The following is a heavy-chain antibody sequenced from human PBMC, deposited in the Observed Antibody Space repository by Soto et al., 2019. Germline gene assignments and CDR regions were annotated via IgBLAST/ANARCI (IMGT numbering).Heavy chain of an antibody. CDR1: GGSISSSSYY. CDR2: IYYSGST. J-gene: IGHJ6*03. V-gene: IGHV4-39*01. Sequence: SETLSLTCTVSGGSISSSSYYWCWIRQPPGKGLEWIGSIYYSGSTYYNPSLKSRVTISVDTSKNQFSLKLSSVTAADTAVYYCARHKNVFRYYYYYMDVWGKGTTVTVSS. D-gene: IGHD3-16*01. CDR3: ARHKNVFRYYYYYMDV.